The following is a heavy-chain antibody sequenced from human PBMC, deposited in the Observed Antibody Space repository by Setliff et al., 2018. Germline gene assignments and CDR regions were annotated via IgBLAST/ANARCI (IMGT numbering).Heavy chain of an antibody. D-gene: IGHD6-13*01. V-gene: IGHV1-46*01. CDR2: INPGGGSA. J-gene: IGHJ4*02. CDR3: ARAGVAAADRKGLLEY. Sequence: ASVKVSCKATGYTPSRHYMHWARQAPGQGLEWMGIINPGGGSASIVQKFQGRVTMTSDTSTSTVYMEVTGLTSEDTAVHYCARAGVAAADRKGLLEYWGQGTLVTVSS. CDR1: GYTPSRHY.